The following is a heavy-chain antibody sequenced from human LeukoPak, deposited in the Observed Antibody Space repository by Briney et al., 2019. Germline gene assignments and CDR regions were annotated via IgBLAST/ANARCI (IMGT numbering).Heavy chain of an antibody. D-gene: IGHD5-18*01. Sequence: SETLSLTCTVSGGSISSYYWSWIRQPPGKGLEWIGYIYYSGSTNYNPSLKSRVTISVDTSRNQFSLKLSSVTAADTAVYYCAGAIGYSLDYWGQGTLVTVSS. CDR1: GGSISSYY. J-gene: IGHJ4*02. CDR2: IYYSGST. V-gene: IGHV4-59*08. CDR3: AGAIGYSLDY.